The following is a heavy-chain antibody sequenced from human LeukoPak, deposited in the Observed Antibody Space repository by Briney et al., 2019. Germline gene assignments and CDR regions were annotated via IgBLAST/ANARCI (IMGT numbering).Heavy chain of an antibody. V-gene: IGHV3-7*01. CDR2: IKQEGSEK. J-gene: IGHJ5*02. Sequence: GGSLRLSCAASGFTFSSYWMSWVRQAPGKGLKWVANIKQEGSEKYYVDSVKGRFTISRDNAKNSLYLQMNSLRAEDTAVYYCARDPSSGWYLKGWFDPWGQGTLVTVSS. CDR1: GFTFSSYW. D-gene: IGHD6-19*01. CDR3: ARDPSSGWYLKGWFDP.